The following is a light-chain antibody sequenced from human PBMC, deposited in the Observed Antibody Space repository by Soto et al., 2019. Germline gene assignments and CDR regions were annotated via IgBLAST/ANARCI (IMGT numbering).Light chain of an antibody. CDR3: QQYVTSVT. J-gene: IGKJ4*01. CDR1: QSVSSSY. Sequence: EIVLTQSPGTLSLSPGERATLSCRASQSVSSSYLAWYQQKPGQAPRLLIYGASSRAPGIPDGFSGSGSGTDFTLTVSRLEAEDFAVYYCQQYVTSVTFGGGTKVEIK. V-gene: IGKV3-20*01. CDR2: GAS.